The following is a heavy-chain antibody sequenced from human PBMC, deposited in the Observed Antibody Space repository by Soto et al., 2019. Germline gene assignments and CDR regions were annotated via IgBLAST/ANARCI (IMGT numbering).Heavy chain of an antibody. V-gene: IGHV3-64*04. Sequence: PGGSLRLSCAASGFTFSSYAMHWVRQAPGKGLEYVSGITSNGGNTDYASSVKGRFTISRDNAKNSLYLQMNSLRDEDTAVYYCARDSSAAGTYQHWGQGTLVTVSS. CDR1: GFTFSSYA. CDR3: ARDSSAAGTYQH. CDR2: ITSNGGNT. J-gene: IGHJ1*01. D-gene: IGHD6-13*01.